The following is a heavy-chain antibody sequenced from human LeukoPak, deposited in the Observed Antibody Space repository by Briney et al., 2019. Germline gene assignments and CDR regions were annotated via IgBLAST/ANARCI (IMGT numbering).Heavy chain of an antibody. V-gene: IGHV4-59*08. CDR1: GGSISSYY. J-gene: IGHJ4*02. CDR2: IYYSGST. Sequence: SETLSLTCTVSGGSISSYYWSWIRQPPGKGLEWIGYIYYSGSTNNNPSLKSRVTISVDTSKNQFSLKLSSVTAADTAVYYCARQVEDYYDSSGYYTRHFDYWGQGTLVTVSS. D-gene: IGHD3-22*01. CDR3: ARQVEDYYDSSGYYTRHFDY.